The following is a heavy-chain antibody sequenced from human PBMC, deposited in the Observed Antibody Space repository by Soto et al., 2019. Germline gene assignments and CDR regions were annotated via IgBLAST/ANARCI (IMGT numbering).Heavy chain of an antibody. CDR2: IYYSGST. Sequence: SETLSLTCTASGGSISSSSYYWGWIRQPPGKGLEWIGSIYYSGSTYYNPSLKSRVTISVDTSKNQFSLKLSSVTAADTAVYYCASLITMIVVVHFGYWGQGTLVTV. V-gene: IGHV4-39*01. CDR3: ASLITMIVVVHFGY. CDR1: GGSISSSSYY. J-gene: IGHJ4*02. D-gene: IGHD3-22*01.